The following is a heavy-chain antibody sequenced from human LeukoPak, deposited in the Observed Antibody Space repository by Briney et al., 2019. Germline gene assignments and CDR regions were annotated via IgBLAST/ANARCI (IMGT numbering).Heavy chain of an antibody. J-gene: IGHJ4*02. CDR3: ARHYYDSSGYYDSRWYYFDY. Sequence: PSETLSLTCTVSGGSISSYYWSWIRQPPGKGLEWIGYIYYSGSTSYNPSLKSRVTISVDTSKNQFSLKLSSVTAADTAVYYCARHYYDSSGYYDSRWYYFDYWSQGTLVTVSS. CDR2: IYYSGST. D-gene: IGHD3-22*01. V-gene: IGHV4-59*08. CDR1: GGSISSYY.